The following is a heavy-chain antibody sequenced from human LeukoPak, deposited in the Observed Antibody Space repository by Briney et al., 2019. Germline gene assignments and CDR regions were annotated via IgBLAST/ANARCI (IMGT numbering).Heavy chain of an antibody. J-gene: IGHJ6*03. CDR3: AKEKKLERDNYYYYYMDV. CDR1: GFTVSSNY. D-gene: IGHD1-1*01. V-gene: IGHV3-53*05. Sequence: PGGSLRLSCAASGFTVSSNYMSWVRQAPGKGLEWVSVIYSGGSTYYADSVKGRFTISRDNSKNTLYLQMNSLRTEDTALYYCAKEKKLERDNYYYYYMDVRGKGTTVTVSS. CDR2: IYSGGST.